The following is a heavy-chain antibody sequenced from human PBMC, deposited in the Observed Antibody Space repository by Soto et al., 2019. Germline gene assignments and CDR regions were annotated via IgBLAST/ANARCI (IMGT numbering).Heavy chain of an antibody. D-gene: IGHD6-13*01. V-gene: IGHV3-30*18. CDR3: VKDKGAAAGFDY. J-gene: IGHJ4*02. Sequence: QVHLVESGGGVVQPGRSLRLSCAASGFTFSNHGMHWVRQAPGKGLEWMGVISYEGSEKYYAGSVKGRFTISRDNSKNTLYLQMDTLTAEDTAIYYCVKDKGAAAGFDYWGQGIVVTVSS. CDR2: ISYEGSEK. CDR1: GFTFSNHG.